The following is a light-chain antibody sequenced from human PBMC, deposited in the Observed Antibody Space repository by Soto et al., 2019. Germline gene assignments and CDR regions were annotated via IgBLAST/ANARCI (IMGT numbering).Light chain of an antibody. CDR1: HSVADK. CDR2: AAS. J-gene: IGKJ2*01. CDR3: QQYDDWPPFT. V-gene: IGKV3-15*01. Sequence: EVVMTQLPATLSVSPGERVSLSCRASHSVADKLAWYQQKPGQAPRLLIYAASSRAAGIPTRFSGSGSGTDFTLTISSLQPEDFAVYYCQQYDDWPPFTFGQGTRLDI.